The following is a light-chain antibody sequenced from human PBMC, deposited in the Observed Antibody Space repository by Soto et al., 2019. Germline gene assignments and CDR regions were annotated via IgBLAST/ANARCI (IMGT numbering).Light chain of an antibody. J-gene: IGKJ1*01. CDR2: GAS. Sequence: EKVMTQSPATLSMSPGERATLSCSASQSVNSYLAWYQQKPGQAPRLLIYGASTRATGIPARFSGSGSGTEFTLTISSLQSEDFAVYYCQQYTNWPSWTFGQGTKVDIK. CDR1: QSVNSY. V-gene: IGKV3-15*01. CDR3: QQYTNWPSWT.